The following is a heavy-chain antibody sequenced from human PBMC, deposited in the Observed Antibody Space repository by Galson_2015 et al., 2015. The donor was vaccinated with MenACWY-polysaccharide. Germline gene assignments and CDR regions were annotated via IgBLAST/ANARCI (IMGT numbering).Heavy chain of an antibody. V-gene: IGHV4-59*01. CDR1: GGSISSYY. CDR3: ARAGAPYLHDYYYYMDV. J-gene: IGHJ6*03. CDR2: IYYSGST. Sequence: SETLSLTCTVSGGSISSYYWSWIRQPPGKGLEWIGYIYYSGSTNYNPSLKSRVTISVDTSKNQFSLKLSSVTAADTAVYYCARAGAPYLHDYYYYMDVWGKGTTVTVSS. D-gene: IGHD1-26*01.